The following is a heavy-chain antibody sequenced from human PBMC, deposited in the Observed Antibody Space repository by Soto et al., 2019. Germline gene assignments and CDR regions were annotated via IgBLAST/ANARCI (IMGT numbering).Heavy chain of an antibody. V-gene: IGHV1-69*12. J-gene: IGHJ2*01. CDR2: IIPIFGTA. CDR3: ARGNHRWLQLWYFDL. Sequence: QVQLVQSGAEVKKPGSSVTVSCKASGGTFSSYTISWVRQAPGQGLEWMGGIIPIFGTANYAQKFQGRVTITADESTSTAYMELSSLRSEDTAVNYCARGNHRWLQLWYFDLGGRGTLVTVSS. CDR1: GGTFSSYT. D-gene: IGHD5-12*01.